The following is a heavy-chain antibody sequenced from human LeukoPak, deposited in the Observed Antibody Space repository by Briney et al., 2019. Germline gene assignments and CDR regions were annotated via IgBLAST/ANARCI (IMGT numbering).Heavy chain of an antibody. J-gene: IGHJ4*02. CDR2: IHYDSSTE. CDR3: AKDWNWAIDY. D-gene: IGHD1-7*01. CDR1: GFTFSSYS. V-gene: IGHV3-30*02. Sequence: WGSLRLSGAASGFTFSSYSMNWVRQGPGKGLEWVAYIHYDSSTEDYADSVKGRFTISRDNSKNTLFLQMNNLRVEDMGVWYSAKDWNWAIDYWGQGTLVTVSS.